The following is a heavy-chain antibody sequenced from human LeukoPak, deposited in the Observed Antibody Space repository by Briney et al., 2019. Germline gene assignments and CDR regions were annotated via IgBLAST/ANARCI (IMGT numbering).Heavy chain of an antibody. J-gene: IGHJ4*02. D-gene: IGHD5-18*01. CDR3: ATSYEAKVAPFDL. Sequence: KSSETLSLTCTVSGVSFSSFQWSWIRQSPVKGLEWIGNIHMTGRTDYNPSLKSRVTISMDTSKSQFSLLLTSVSAADTAIYFCATSYEAKVAPFDLWGQGILVTVSS. CDR1: GVSFSSFQ. CDR2: IHMTGRT. V-gene: IGHV4-4*09.